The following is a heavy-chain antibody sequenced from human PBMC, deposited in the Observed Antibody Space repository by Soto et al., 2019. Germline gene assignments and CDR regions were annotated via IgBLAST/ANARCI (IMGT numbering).Heavy chain of an antibody. D-gene: IGHD7-27*01. V-gene: IGHV4-34*01. CDR1: GGSFSGYY. CDR2: INHSGST. J-gene: IGHJ4*02. CDR3: ARGWGRTFDY. Sequence: QVQLQQWGAGLLKPSETLSLTCAVYGGSFSGYYWNWIRQPPGKGLEWIGEINHSGSTNYNPSLKSRFTISVDTSKNQCALQLSSVTAADTAVYSCARGWGRTFDYWGQGTLVTVSS.